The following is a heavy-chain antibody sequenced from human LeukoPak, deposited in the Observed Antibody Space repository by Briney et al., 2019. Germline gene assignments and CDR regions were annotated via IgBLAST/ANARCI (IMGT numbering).Heavy chain of an antibody. Sequence: ASVKLSCKASGYTFTTYGVTWVRQAPGQGLEWMGWISPYNGDTNYAQNLQGRVTLTTDTSTSTAYMELRSLRSDDTAVYYCARDGAVAAVFDYWGQGTLVTVSS. J-gene: IGHJ4*02. CDR1: GYTFTTYG. D-gene: IGHD6-19*01. CDR2: ISPYNGDT. CDR3: ARDGAVAAVFDY. V-gene: IGHV1-18*01.